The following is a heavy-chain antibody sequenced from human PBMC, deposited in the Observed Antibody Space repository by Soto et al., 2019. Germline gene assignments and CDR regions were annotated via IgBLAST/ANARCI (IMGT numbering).Heavy chain of an antibody. D-gene: IGHD6-13*01. Sequence: EVQLLESGGGLVQPGGSLRLSCAASGFTFSSYAMSWVRQAPGKGLEWVSAISGSGGSTYYADSVKCRFTISRDNSKSTLYLQMNRLRAEDTAVYYCAKRRPYSSSWYEDYWGQGTLVTVSS. CDR2: ISGSGGST. V-gene: IGHV3-23*01. CDR1: GFTFSSYA. J-gene: IGHJ4*02. CDR3: AKRRPYSSSWYEDY.